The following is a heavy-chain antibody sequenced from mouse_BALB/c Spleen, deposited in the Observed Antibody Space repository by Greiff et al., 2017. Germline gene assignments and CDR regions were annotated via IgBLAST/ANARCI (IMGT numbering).Heavy chain of an antibody. CDR3: AQTGGLLRYFDV. CDR1: GYTFTSYW. D-gene: IGHD2-3*01. CDR2: INPSNGRT. Sequence: QVQLQQPGAELVKPGASVKLSCKASGYTFTSYWMHWVKQRPGQGLEWIGEINPSNGRTNYNEKFKSKATLTVDKSSSTAYMQLSSLTSEDSAVYYCAQTGGLLRYFDVWGAGTTVTVSS. V-gene: IGHV1S81*02. J-gene: IGHJ1*01.